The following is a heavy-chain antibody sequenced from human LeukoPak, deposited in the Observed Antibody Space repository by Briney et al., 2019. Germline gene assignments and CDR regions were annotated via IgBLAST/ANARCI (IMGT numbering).Heavy chain of an antibody. J-gene: IGHJ5*01. CDR3: ARDTVGEFLT. CDR1: GGSVTSYY. CDR2: INNSGST. D-gene: IGHD3-16*01. V-gene: IGHV4-4*07. Sequence: SETLSLTCTVSGGSVTSYYWSWIRQPAGRGLEWVGRINNSGSTTYNSSLKSRVTMSLDTSKNHFSLMLNSVTAADTAVYFCARDTVGEFLTWGQGTLVTVSS.